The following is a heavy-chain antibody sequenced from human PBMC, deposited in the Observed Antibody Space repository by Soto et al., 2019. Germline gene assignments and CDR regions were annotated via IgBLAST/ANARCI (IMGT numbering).Heavy chain of an antibody. J-gene: IGHJ5*02. CDR2: IYSGGAT. V-gene: IGHV3-53*01. Sequence: EVQLMESGGGLMQPGGSLRLSCAAAGLSDSTSHISWVRQAPRKGLEWVSVIYSGGATHYAVSVKGRLIISRDKSKNTVDLQMNSLRAEDTAVYYCAKVGPYHSGSYMFRYNWFGPLGPGTLVTVSS. D-gene: IGHD3-10*01. CDR1: GLSDSTSH. CDR3: AKVGPYHSGSYMFRYNWFGP.